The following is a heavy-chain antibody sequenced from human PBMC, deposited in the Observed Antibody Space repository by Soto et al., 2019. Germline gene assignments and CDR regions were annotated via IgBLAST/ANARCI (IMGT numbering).Heavy chain of an antibody. CDR3: ARYSPPSPIVVVVGASPWWFDP. CDR1: GGSFIGYY. Sequence: SETLSLTCAVYGGSFIGYYWSWIRQPPGKGLEWIGEINHSGSTNYNPSLKSRVTISVDTSKNQFSLKLSSVTAADTAVYYCARYSPPSPIVVVVGASPWWFDPWGQGTLVTVSS. CDR2: INHSGST. D-gene: IGHD2-15*01. V-gene: IGHV4-34*01. J-gene: IGHJ5*02.